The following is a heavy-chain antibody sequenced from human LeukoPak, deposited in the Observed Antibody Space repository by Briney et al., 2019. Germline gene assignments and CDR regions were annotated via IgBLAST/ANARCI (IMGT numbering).Heavy chain of an antibody. CDR2: ISAYNGNT. J-gene: IGHJ4*02. CDR3: ARQPYCSGGSCYSDY. D-gene: IGHD2-15*01. Sequence: GASVKVSCKASGYTFTSYDISWVRQAPGQGLEWMGWISAYNGNTNYAQKLQGRVTMTTDTSTSTAYMELRSLRSDDTAVYYCARQPYCSGGSCYSDYWGQGTLVTVSS. CDR1: GYTFTSYD. V-gene: IGHV1-18*01.